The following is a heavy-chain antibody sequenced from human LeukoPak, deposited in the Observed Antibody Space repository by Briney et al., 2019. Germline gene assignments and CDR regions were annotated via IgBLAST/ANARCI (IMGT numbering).Heavy chain of an antibody. V-gene: IGHV3-48*03. CDR1: GFTFSSYE. J-gene: IGHJ4*02. D-gene: IGHD3-10*01. CDR3: ARDFGRYYFDY. Sequence: GGSLRLSCAASGFTFSSYEMNWVRQAPGKGLEWVSYISSSGSTIYYADSVKGRFTISRDNAKNSLYLQMNGLRAEDTAVYYCARDFGRYYFDYWGQGTLVTVSS. CDR2: ISSSGSTI.